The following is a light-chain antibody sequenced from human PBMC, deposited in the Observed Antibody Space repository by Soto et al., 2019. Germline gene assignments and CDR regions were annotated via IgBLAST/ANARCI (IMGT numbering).Light chain of an antibody. V-gene: IGKV3-20*01. Sequence: LSLSPGEGVTLSCRASQNIRGNELAWYRQKRGQAPRLLIYGGSSRAEGIPDRFSGRGTGTNFTLTISRLEPEDSAVYYCQDCGTSHPWTFGQGTKLEIK. CDR2: GGS. CDR1: QNIRGNE. CDR3: QDCGTSHPWT. J-gene: IGKJ1*01.